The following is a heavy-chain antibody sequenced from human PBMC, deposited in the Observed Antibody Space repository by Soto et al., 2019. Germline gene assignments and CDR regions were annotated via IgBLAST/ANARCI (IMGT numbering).Heavy chain of an antibody. V-gene: IGHV3-49*03. CDR3: TRDAGLEPQFLDYYYYGMDV. CDR2: IRSKAYGGTT. J-gene: IGHJ6*02. D-gene: IGHD1-1*01. Sequence: GGSLRLSCTASGFTFGDYAMSWFRQAPGKGLEWVGFIRSKAYGGTTEYAASVKGRFTISRDDSKSIAYLQMNSLKTEDTAVYYCTRDAGLEPQFLDYYYYGMDVWGQGTTVTVSS. CDR1: GFTFGDYA.